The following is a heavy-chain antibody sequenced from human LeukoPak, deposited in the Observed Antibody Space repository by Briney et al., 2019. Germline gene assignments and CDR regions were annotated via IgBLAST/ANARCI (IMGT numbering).Heavy chain of an antibody. D-gene: IGHD5-12*01. CDR2: IKKDGSEK. Sequence: GGSLRLSCAASGFTFSSYWMSWVRQAPGTGLEWVANIKKDGSEKYYVDSVEGRFTISRDNAKNSLYLQMNSLRAEDTAIYYCARGKYSGNDYHFDYWGQGTLVIVSS. J-gene: IGHJ4*02. CDR3: ARGKYSGNDYHFDY. V-gene: IGHV3-7*03. CDR1: GFTFSSYW.